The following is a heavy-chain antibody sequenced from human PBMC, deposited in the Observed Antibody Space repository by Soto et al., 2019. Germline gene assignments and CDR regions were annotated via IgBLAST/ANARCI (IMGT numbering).Heavy chain of an antibody. J-gene: IGHJ4*02. V-gene: IGHV3-30-3*01. Sequence: GWSLRLSCAASGFTFSSYDMNWVRQAPGKGPEWVALISYDGTNKFYADSVKGLFTISRDNSKSTLYLQVDSLRPEDAAVYYCARDPKTSGGQHWAFNYFDSWGQGTLVTVSS. CDR1: GFTFSSYD. CDR2: ISYDGTNK. D-gene: IGHD7-27*01. CDR3: ARDPKTSGGQHWAFNYFDS.